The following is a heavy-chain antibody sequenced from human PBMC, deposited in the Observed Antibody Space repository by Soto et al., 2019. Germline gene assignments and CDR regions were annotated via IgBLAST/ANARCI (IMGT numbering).Heavy chain of an antibody. Sequence: SETLSLPCAVSGGAISRGGYSWSWIRQHPGKGLEWIGYIYYSGTTYYNPSLKSRVTISVDTSKNQFSLKLSSVTAAYSAEDYSANEPFTRAQRTLVTVSS. J-gene: IGHJ4*02. CDR2: IYYSGTT. CDR3: ANEPFT. V-gene: IGHV4-31*11. CDR1: GGAISRGGYS.